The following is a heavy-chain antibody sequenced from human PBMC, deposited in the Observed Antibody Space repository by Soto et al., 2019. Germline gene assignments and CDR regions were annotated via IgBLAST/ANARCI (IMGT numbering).Heavy chain of an antibody. CDR1: GFTFSNAW. CDR3: NAVQAAMLY. Sequence: GXSQRLSCAASGFTFSNAWMSWVRQAPGKGLEWVGRXKSKNXGGTTDYAEPXXGRFTISXXDSKNTLYLRMNSMKTEDTAVYYCNAVQAAMLYWGQGTLVTVSS. J-gene: IGHJ4*02. CDR2: XKSKNXGGTT. D-gene: IGHD2-2*01. V-gene: IGHV3-15*01.